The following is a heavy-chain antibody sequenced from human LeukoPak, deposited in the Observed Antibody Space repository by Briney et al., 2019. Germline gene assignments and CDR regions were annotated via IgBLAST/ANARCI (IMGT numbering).Heavy chain of an antibody. J-gene: IGHJ4*02. Sequence: GGSLRLSCAASGFTFSSYWMSWVRQAPGKGLEWVANIKQDGSEKYYVDSVKGRFTISRDNAKNSLYLQMDSLRAEDTAVYYCARDRATYYFDYWGQGTLVTVSS. CDR1: GFTFSSYW. V-gene: IGHV3-7*01. CDR3: ARDRATYYFDY. CDR2: IKQDGSEK. D-gene: IGHD1-26*01.